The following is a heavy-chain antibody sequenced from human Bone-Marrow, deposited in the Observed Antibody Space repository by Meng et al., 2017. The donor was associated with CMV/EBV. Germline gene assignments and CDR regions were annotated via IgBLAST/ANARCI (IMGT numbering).Heavy chain of an antibody. CDR3: ARAQISPGAFDI. CDR1: GFTFSSYS. J-gene: IGHJ3*02. V-gene: IGHV3-21*01. CDR2: ISSSSSYI. Sequence: GESLKISCAASGFTFSSYSMNWVRQAPGKGLEWVSSISSSSSYIYYADSVKGRFTISRDNAKNSLYLQMNSLRAEDTAVYYCARAQISPGAFDIWGQGTMVTVSS. D-gene: IGHD7-27*01.